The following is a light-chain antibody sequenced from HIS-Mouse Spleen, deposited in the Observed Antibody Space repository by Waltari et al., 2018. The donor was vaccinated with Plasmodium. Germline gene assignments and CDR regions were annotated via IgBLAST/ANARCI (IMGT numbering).Light chain of an antibody. J-gene: IGKJ1*01. CDR2: GAS. V-gene: IGKV3-15*01. CDR1: QSVSSN. CDR3: QQFNNWPAWT. Sequence: EIVMTQSPATLSVSPGERDTLSCRASQSVSSNLAWYQQKPVQAPRLLIYGASTRATGIPARFSGSGSGTEFTLTISSLQSEDFAVYYCQQFNNWPAWTFGQGTKVEIK.